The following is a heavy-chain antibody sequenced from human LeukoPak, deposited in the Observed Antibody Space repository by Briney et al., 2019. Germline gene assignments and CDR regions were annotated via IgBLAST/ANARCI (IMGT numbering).Heavy chain of an antibody. J-gene: IGHJ3*02. Sequence: PGGSLRLSCAASGFTFRNAWMSWVRQAPRKGLEWVVRIKSKTDGGTTDYAAPVKGRFTISRDDSKNTLYLQMNSLKTEDTAVYYCTTELRVSAIQLWLRSWVLGAFEIWGQGTMVTVSS. CDR3: TTELRVSAIQLWLRSWVLGAFEI. CDR1: GFTFRNAW. CDR2: IKSKTDGGTT. D-gene: IGHD5-18*01. V-gene: IGHV3-15*01.